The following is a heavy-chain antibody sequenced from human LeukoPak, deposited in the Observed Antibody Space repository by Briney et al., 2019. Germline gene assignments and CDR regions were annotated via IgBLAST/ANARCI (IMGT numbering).Heavy chain of an antibody. CDR1: GFTFSSYA. CDR2: ISYDGSNK. Sequence: GGSLRLSCAASGFTFSSYAMHWVRQAPGKGLEWVAVISYDGSNKYYADSVKGRFTISRDNSKNTLYLQMNSLRAEDTAVYYCARADSSGWYPPDYWGQGTLVTVSS. CDR3: ARADSSGWYPPDY. V-gene: IGHV3-30-3*01. J-gene: IGHJ4*02. D-gene: IGHD6-19*01.